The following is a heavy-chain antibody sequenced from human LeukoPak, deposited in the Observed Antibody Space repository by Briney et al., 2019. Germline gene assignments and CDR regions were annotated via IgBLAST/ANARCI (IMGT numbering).Heavy chain of an antibody. J-gene: IGHJ6*02. CDR1: GFTFSSYG. CDR2: ISYDGSNK. CDR3: AKDQLSQRFLEWSHRNYYGMDV. V-gene: IGHV3-30*18. Sequence: GGSLRLSCAASGFTFSSYGMHWVRQAPGKGLEWVAVISYDGSNKYYADSVKGRFTISRDNSKNTLYLQMNSLRAEDTAVYYCAKDQLSQRFLEWSHRNYYGMDVWGQGTTDTVSS. D-gene: IGHD3-3*01.